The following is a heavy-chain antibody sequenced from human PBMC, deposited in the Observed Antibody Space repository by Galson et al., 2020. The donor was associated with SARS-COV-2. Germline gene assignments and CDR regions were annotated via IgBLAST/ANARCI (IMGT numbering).Heavy chain of an antibody. CDR3: ARQWIVVLPAAPIYNWFDP. V-gene: IGHV4-39*01. J-gene: IGHJ5*02. D-gene: IGHD2-2*01. CDR1: GGSISSNSHYWGSNSHY. Sequence: ETSETLSLTCTVSGGSISSNSHYWGSNSHYWGWIRQPPGKGLEWIGTIYYSGSTYYNPSLKSRVTISVDTSKNQFSLNLSSVTAADTAVYYCARQWIVVLPAAPIYNWFDPWGQGTLVTVSS. CDR2: IYYSGST.